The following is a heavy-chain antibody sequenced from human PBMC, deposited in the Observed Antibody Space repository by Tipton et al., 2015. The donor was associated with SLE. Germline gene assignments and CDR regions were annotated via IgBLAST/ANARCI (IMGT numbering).Heavy chain of an antibody. D-gene: IGHD3-9*01. CDR2: ISGSGGST. CDR3: AKPGAYYDILTGLWYFDY. V-gene: IGHV3-23*01. J-gene: IGHJ4*02. CDR1: GGTFSSYA. Sequence: SGAEVKKPGSSVKVSCKASGGTFSSYAMSWVRQAPGKGLEWVSAISGSGGSTYYADSVKGRFTISRDNSKNTLYLQMNSLRAEDTAVYYCAKPGAYYDILTGLWYFDYWGQGTLVTVSS.